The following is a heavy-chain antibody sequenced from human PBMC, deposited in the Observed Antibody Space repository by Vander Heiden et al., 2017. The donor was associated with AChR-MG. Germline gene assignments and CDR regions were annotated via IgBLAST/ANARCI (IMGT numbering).Heavy chain of an antibody. Sequence: EVQLVESGGGLVQPGRSLRLSCAASGFPFDDYAMHWVRQAPGKGLEWVSGISWNSGSIGYADSVKGRFTISRDNAKNSLYLQMNSLRAEDTALYYCAKDSIAAAGILGWGYMDVWGKGTTVTVSS. D-gene: IGHD6-13*01. CDR2: ISWNSGSI. CDR3: AKDSIAAAGILGWGYMDV. V-gene: IGHV3-9*01. CDR1: GFPFDDYA. J-gene: IGHJ6*03.